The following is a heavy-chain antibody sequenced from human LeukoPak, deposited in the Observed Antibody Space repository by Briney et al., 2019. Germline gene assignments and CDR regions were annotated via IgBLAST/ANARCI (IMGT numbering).Heavy chain of an antibody. CDR1: GYTFTSYD. J-gene: IGHJ6*02. V-gene: IGHV1-8*01. CDR3: ARGLRQFEWFGDPILLNYYYYYGMDV. CDR2: MNPNSGNT. Sequence: GASVKVSCKASGYTFTSYDINWVRQATGQGLEWMGWMNPNSGNTGYAQKFQGRVTMTRNTSISTVYMELSSLRSEDTAVYYCARGLRQFEWFGDPILLNYYYYYGMDVWGQGTTVTVSS. D-gene: IGHD3-10*01.